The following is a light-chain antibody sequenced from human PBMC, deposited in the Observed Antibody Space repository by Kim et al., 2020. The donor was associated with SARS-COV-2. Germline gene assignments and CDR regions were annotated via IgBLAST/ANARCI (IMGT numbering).Light chain of an antibody. V-gene: IGKV1-33*01. CDR3: QQYDILPLT. Sequence: DIQMTQSPSSLSASVGDRVTITCQASQDISNYLNWYQQKPGKAPKLLIYDASNLETGVPSRFSGSGSGTDFTFTISTLQPEDIATYYCQQYDILPLTFGGENKVDIK. J-gene: IGKJ4*01. CDR2: DAS. CDR1: QDISNY.